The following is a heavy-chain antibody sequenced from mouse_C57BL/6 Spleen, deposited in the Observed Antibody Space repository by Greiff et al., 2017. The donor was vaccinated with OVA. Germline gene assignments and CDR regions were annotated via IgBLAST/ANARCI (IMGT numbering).Heavy chain of an antibody. CDR1: GFTFTDYY. Sequence: EVKLVESGGGLVQPGGSLSLSCAASGFTFTDYYMSWVRQPPGKALEWLGFIRNKANGYTTEYSASVKGRFTISRDNSQSILYLQMNALRAEDSATYYCAREGDYFDYWGQGTTLTVSS. V-gene: IGHV7-3*01. J-gene: IGHJ2*01. CDR2: IRNKANGYTT. CDR3: AREGDYFDY.